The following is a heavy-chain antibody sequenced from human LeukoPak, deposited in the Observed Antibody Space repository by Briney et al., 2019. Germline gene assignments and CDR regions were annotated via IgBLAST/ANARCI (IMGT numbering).Heavy chain of an antibody. J-gene: IGHJ4*02. CDR2: IYYSGST. D-gene: IGHD4-17*01. CDR3: ATVTTERDYFDY. Sequence: PSQTLSLTCTVSGGSISSGGYYWSWLRQHPGKGLEWIGYIYYSGSTYYNPSLKSRVTISVDTSKNQFSLKLSSVTAADTAVYYCATVTTERDYFDYWGQGTLVTVSS. V-gene: IGHV4-31*03. CDR1: GGSISSGGYY.